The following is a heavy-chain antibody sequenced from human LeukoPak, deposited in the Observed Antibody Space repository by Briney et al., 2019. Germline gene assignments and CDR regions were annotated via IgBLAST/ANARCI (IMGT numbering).Heavy chain of an antibody. CDR1: GFTFNRNN. V-gene: IGHV3-48*01. CDR2: ISSTSITM. J-gene: IGHJ4*02. CDR3: ARETILAVAGDF. Sequence: PGGSLRLSCATFGFTFNRNNMNWVRQAPGKGLEWVSYISSTSITMYYADSVKGRFTISRDNAKNSLYLQMNSLRADDTAVYYCARETILAVAGDFWGQGTLVTVSS. D-gene: IGHD6-19*01.